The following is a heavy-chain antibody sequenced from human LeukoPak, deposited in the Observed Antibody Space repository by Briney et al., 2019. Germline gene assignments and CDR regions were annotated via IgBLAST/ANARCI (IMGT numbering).Heavy chain of an antibody. CDR2: ISYDGSNK. V-gene: IGHV3-30-3*01. J-gene: IGHJ4*02. D-gene: IGHD5-12*01. Sequence: GRSLRLSCAASGFTFSSYAMHWVRQAPGKGLEWVAVISYDGSNKYYADSVKGRFTISRDNSKNTLYLQMNSLRAEDTAVYYCARGAGWLQYEYYSDYWGQGTLVTVSS. CDR1: GFTFSSYA. CDR3: ARGAGWLQYEYYSDY.